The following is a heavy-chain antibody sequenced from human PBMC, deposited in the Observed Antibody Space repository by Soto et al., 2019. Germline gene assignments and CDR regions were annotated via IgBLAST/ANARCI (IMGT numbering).Heavy chain of an antibody. CDR2: INPNSGGT. CDR1: GYTFTGYY. J-gene: IGHJ4*02. Sequence: ASVKVSCKASGYTFTGYYMHWVRQAPGQGLEWMGWINPNSGGTNYAQKFQGRVTMTRDTSISTAYMELSRLRSDDTAVYYCARAYSSGWHYFDYWGQGTLVTVSS. D-gene: IGHD6-19*01. V-gene: IGHV1-2*02. CDR3: ARAYSSGWHYFDY.